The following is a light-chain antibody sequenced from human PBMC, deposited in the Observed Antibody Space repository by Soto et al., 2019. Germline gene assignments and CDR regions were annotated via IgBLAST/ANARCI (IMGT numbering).Light chain of an antibody. CDR2: RNN. CDR3: QSYDSSLSGYV. J-gene: IGLJ1*01. CDR1: SSNIGAGYD. V-gene: IGLV1-40*01. Sequence: QSVLTQPPSVSGAPGQRVTISCTGSSSNIGAGYDLHWYQQLPGTAPKLLIYRNNNRPSGVPDRFSGSKSGTSASLAITGLQAEGEADYYCQSYDSSLSGYVFGTGTKGTVL.